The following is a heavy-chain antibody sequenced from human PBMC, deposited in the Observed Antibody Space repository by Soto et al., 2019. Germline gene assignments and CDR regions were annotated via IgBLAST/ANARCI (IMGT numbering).Heavy chain of an antibody. D-gene: IGHD3-3*01. CDR1: GFTFSSYA. CDR3: ARDQRFLEWLLSSDYYYYGMDV. J-gene: IGHJ6*02. Sequence: LRLSCAASGFTFSSYAMHGVRQAPGKGLEWVAVISYDGSNKYYADSVKGRFTISRGNSKNTLYLQMNSLRAEDTAVYYCARDQRFLEWLLSSDYYYYGMDVWGQGTTVTVSS. CDR2: ISYDGSNK. V-gene: IGHV3-30-3*01.